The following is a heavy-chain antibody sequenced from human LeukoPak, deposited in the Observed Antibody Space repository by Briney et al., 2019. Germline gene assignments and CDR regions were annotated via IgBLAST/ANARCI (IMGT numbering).Heavy chain of an antibody. V-gene: IGHV3-23*01. D-gene: IGHD3-22*01. J-gene: IGHJ4*02. Sequence: PGGSLRLSCAASGFTFSSYAMSWVRQAPGKGLEWVSAISGSGSSTYYADSVKGRFTISRDNSKNTLYLQMNSLRAEDTAVYYCAKGRSNYYDSSGYRVWGQGTLVTVSS. CDR3: AKGRSNYYDSSGYRV. CDR1: GFTFSSYA. CDR2: ISGSGSST.